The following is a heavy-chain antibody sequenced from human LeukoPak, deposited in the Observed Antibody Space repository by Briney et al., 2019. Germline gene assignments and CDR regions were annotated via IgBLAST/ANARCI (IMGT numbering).Heavy chain of an antibody. J-gene: IGHJ6*03. CDR3: ARAPGDSRRYYYYYMDV. CDR1: GGTFSSYA. Sequence: SLKLSCKASGGTFSSYAVSCVRQAPGPGREWMGGFIPIFGTANYAEKLQGRVTITADESTSTAYMELSSLRSEDTAVYYCARAPGDSRRYYYYYMDVWGKGTTVTVSS. CDR2: FIPIFGTA. V-gene: IGHV1-69*13. D-gene: IGHD3-16*01.